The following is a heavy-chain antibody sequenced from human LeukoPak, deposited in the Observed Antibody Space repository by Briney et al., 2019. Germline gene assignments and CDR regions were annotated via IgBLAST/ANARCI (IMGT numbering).Heavy chain of an antibody. CDR1: GGSISSSSYY. D-gene: IGHD6-19*01. CDR2: NYYSGST. CDR3: ARHAAAVAGDDAFDI. V-gene: IGHV4-39*01. Sequence: SETLSLTCTVSGGSISSSSYYWGWIRQPPGKGLEWIGSNYYSGSTYYHPSLKSRVTISVDTSKNQFSLKLSSVTAADTAVYYCARHAAAVAGDDAFDIWGQETMVTVSS. J-gene: IGHJ3*02.